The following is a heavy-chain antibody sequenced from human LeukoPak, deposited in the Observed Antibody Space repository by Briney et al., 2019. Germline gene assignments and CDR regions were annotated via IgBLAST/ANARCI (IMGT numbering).Heavy chain of an antibody. CDR3: ASAHSGSSSWFAFTQTEFQH. D-gene: IGHD6-13*01. CDR2: IIPIFGTA. CDR1: GGTFSSYA. V-gene: IGHV1-69*13. J-gene: IGHJ1*01. Sequence: ASVKVSCKASGGTFSSYAISWVRQAPGQGLEWMGGIIPIFGTANYAQKFRGRVTITADESTSTAYMELSSLRSEDTAVYYCASAHSGSSSWFAFTQTEFQHWGQGTLVTVSS.